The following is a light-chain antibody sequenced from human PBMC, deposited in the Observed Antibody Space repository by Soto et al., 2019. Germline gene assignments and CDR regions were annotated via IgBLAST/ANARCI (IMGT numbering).Light chain of an antibody. CDR3: QQYNGDWT. Sequence: DIQMTQSPSTLSASVGDRVTITCRASQSSSGSLAWYQQKPGKSPKLLIYEASNLKSGVPSRFSGSGSGTEYTLTISSLQPDDSASYDCQQYNGDWTFGQGTRVEIK. CDR1: QSSSGS. V-gene: IGKV1-5*03. J-gene: IGKJ1*01. CDR2: EAS.